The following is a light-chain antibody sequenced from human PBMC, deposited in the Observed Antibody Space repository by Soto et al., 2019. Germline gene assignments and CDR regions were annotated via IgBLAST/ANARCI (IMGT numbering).Light chain of an antibody. CDR2: DAS. CDR1: QSISSW. CDR3: QQYNSYSTWT. V-gene: IGKV1-5*01. J-gene: IGKJ1*01. Sequence: DIQMTQCASTLSVYVVDRVTITCRASQSISSWLAWYQQKPGKAPKLLIYDASSLESGVPSRFSGSGSGTELTLTISILQPDDFATYFCQQYNSYSTWTFRQGTKV.